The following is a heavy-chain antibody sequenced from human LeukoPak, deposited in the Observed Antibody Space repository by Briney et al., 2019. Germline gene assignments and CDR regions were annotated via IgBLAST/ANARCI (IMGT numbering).Heavy chain of an antibody. V-gene: IGHV4-59*11. CDR3: GRERYGVVDY. CDR2: SHYSGTT. Sequence: SETLSLTCTVSGGSLSSQYWSWIRQPPGKTLEWIGYSHYSGTTNYNPSLTSRVTISVDTSKNQFSLKLNSVTAADTAVYYCGRERYGVVDYWGQGILVTVSS. CDR1: GGSLSSQY. J-gene: IGHJ4*02. D-gene: IGHD2-2*01.